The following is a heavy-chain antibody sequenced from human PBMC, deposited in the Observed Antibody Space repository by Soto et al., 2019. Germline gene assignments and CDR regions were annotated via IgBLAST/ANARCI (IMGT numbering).Heavy chain of an antibody. Sequence: QVQLVQSGAEVKKPGASVKVSCKVSGYTLTELSMHWVRHAPGKGREWMGGFDAEDGETIYAQKFQGRVTMTEDTSTDTAYMELSSLRYEDTAVYYCATRAVAAVYYHYGMDVWGQGTTVTGSS. D-gene: IGHD6-19*01. CDR2: FDAEDGET. CDR3: ATRAVAAVYYHYGMDV. CDR1: GYTLTELS. J-gene: IGHJ6*02. V-gene: IGHV1-24*01.